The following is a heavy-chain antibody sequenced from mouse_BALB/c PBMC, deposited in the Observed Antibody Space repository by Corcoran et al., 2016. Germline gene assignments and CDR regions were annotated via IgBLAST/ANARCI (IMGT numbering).Heavy chain of an antibody. CDR3: ARYGNYYYAMDY. CDR1: GYTFTTAG. Sequence: QIQLVQSGPELKKPGETVRISCKASGYTFTTAGMQWVQKMPGKGLKWIGWINTHSGVPKYAEDFEGRFAFSLETSASTAYLQISNLKNEDTATYFCARYGNYYYAMDYWGQGTSVTVSS. CDR2: INTHSGVP. D-gene: IGHD2-1*01. V-gene: IGHV9-4*02. J-gene: IGHJ4*01.